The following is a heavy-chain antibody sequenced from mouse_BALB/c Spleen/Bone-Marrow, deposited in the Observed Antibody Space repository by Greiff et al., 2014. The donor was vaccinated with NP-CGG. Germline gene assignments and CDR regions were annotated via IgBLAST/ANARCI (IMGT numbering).Heavy chain of an antibody. Sequence: EVKLQESGPVLVKPSQSLSPTCTVTAYSITSGYGWHWIRQFPGNKLEWMGYIHYSGSTHYNPSLKSRISITRDTSKNQFFLQLNSVTTEDTATYYCAREAGTTARFAYWGQGTLVTVSA. V-gene: IGHV3-1*02. D-gene: IGHD1-2*01. CDR2: IHYSGST. CDR3: AREAGTTARFAY. J-gene: IGHJ3*01. CDR1: AYSITSGYG.